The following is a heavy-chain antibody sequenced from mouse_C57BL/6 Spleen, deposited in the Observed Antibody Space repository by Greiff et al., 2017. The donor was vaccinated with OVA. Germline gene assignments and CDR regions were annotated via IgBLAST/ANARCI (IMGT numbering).Heavy chain of an antibody. J-gene: IGHJ2*01. D-gene: IGHD1-1*01. V-gene: IGHV6-3*01. CDR3: TVITTVVYFDY. CDR2: IRLKSDNYAT. CDR1: GFTFSNYW. Sequence: EVQGVESGGGLVQPGGSMKLSCVASGFTFSNYWMNWVRQSPEKGLEWVAQIRLKSDNYATHYAESVKGRFTISRDDSKSSVYLQMNNLRAEDTGIYYCTVITTVVYFDYWGQGTTLTVSS.